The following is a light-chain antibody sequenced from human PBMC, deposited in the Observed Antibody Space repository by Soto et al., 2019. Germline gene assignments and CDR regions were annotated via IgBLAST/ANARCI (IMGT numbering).Light chain of an antibody. V-gene: IGKV3-20*01. CDR1: QSVSSTY. Sequence: EIVLTQSPGTLSLSPGERATLSCRASQSVSSTYLAWYQQKPGQAPRLLIYGASSRATAIPDRFSGSGSGTDFTLTIIRLEPEDFAVYYCQQYSSSPRTFGQGTKLEI. J-gene: IGKJ2*01. CDR3: QQYSSSPRT. CDR2: GAS.